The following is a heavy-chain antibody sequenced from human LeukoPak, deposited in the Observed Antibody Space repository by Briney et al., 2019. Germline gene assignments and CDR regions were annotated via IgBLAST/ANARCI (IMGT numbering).Heavy chain of an antibody. J-gene: IGHJ4*02. CDR1: GGSISSYY. D-gene: IGHD6-25*01. V-gene: IGHV4-4*07. CDR2: IYTSGST. Sequence: SETLSLTCTVSGGSISSYYWSWIRQPAGKGLEWIGRIYTSGSTNYNPSLKSRVTMSVDTSKNQFSLKLSSVTAADTAVYYCARESPLFGIAAAVFDYWGQGTLVTVSS. CDR3: ARESPLFGIAAAVFDY.